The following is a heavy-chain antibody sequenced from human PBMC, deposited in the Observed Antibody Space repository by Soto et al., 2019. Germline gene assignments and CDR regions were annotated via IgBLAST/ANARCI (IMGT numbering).Heavy chain of an antibody. Sequence: SVKVSCKASGYTFNSYGVSWVRQAPGQGLEWMGGIIPIFGTANYAQKFQGRVTITADESTSTAYMELSSLRSEDTAVYYCARLMYDYGDYFFQSSSYWFFDLWGRGTLVTVSS. D-gene: IGHD4-17*01. CDR3: ARLMYDYGDYFFQSSSYWFFDL. V-gene: IGHV1-69*13. CDR2: IIPIFGTA. J-gene: IGHJ2*01. CDR1: GYTFNSYG.